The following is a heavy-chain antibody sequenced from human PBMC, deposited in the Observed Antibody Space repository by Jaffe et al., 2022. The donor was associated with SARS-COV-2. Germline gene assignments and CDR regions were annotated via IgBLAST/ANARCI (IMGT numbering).Heavy chain of an antibody. CDR2: INPSGGST. Sequence: QVQLVQSGAEVKKPGASVKVSCKASGYTFTSYYMHWVRQAPGQGLEWMGIINPSGGSTSYAQKLQGRVTMTRDTSTSTVYMELSSLRSEDTAVYYCARGPVTVTTAPLYYFDYWGQGTLVTVSS. J-gene: IGHJ4*02. CDR3: ARGPVTVTTAPLYYFDY. V-gene: IGHV1-46*04. CDR1: GYTFTSYY. D-gene: IGHD4-17*01.